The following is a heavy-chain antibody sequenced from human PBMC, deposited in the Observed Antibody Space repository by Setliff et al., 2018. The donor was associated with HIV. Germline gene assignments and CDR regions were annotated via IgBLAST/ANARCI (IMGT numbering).Heavy chain of an antibody. Sequence: GGSLRLSCAASGFTFSRHVMYWVRQAPGKGLEYVAAISTNGGSTYYADSVKGRFTVSRDNSKNRLYLQMDSLRGEDMAVDYCASSGHSYGSDYYYYHYVDVWGKGTTVTVSS. J-gene: IGHJ6*03. V-gene: IGHV3-64*02. D-gene: IGHD5-18*01. CDR2: ISTNGGST. CDR3: ASSGHSYGSDYYYYHYVDV. CDR1: GFTFSRHV.